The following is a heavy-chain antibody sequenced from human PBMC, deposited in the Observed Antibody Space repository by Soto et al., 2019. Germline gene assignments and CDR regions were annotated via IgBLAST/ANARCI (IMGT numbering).Heavy chain of an antibody. CDR2: IDPPHSYT. D-gene: IGHD1-1*01. CDR1: GYSFTSDW. Sequence: GESLKISCKGSGYSFTSDWISWVRQMPGKGVEWMGRIDPPHSYTNYTPSFQGHVTLSPHKSISTAYLQWSSLQASHTAMYYFARDQEPRSIDYWGQGTRVTFSS. J-gene: IGHJ4*02. V-gene: IGHV5-10-1*01. CDR3: ARDQEPRSIDY.